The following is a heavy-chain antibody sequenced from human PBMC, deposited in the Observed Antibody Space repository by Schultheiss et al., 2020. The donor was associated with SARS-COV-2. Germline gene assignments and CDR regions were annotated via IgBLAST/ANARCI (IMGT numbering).Heavy chain of an antibody. J-gene: IGHJ6*02. D-gene: IGHD3-3*01. CDR1: GDTFTSYY. Sequence: ASVKVSCKASGDTFTSYYMHWVRQAPGQGLEWMGWINPNSGGTNYAQKFQGWVTMTRDTSISTAYMELSRLRSDDTAVYYCARHRGRGISGVIIPSALDVWGQGTTVTVSS. CDR3: ARHRGRGISGVIIPSALDV. V-gene: IGHV1-2*04. CDR2: INPNSGGT.